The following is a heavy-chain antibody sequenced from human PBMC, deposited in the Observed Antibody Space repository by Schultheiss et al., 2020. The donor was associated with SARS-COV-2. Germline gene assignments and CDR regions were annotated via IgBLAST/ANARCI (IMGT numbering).Heavy chain of an antibody. V-gene: IGHV3-30*01. CDR1: GFTFSSYA. CDR3: TREGV. CDR2: ISYDGSNK. Sequence: GGSLRLSCAASGFTFSSYAMHWVRQAPGKGLEWVAVISYDGSNKYYADSVKGRFTISRDNSKNTLYLQMNSLRAEDTAVYYCTREGVWGQGTMVTVSS. J-gene: IGHJ3*01.